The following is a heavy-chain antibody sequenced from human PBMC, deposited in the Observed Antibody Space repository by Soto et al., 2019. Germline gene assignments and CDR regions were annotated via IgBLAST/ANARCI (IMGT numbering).Heavy chain of an antibody. V-gene: IGHV1-69*13. CDR1: GGTFSSYA. CDR3: ARDYLIPSDADYYFDMDV. Sequence: GASVKVSFKASGGTFSSYAISWVRQAPGQGPEWMGGIIPIFRTATYAQKFQGRVTITADDSTRTAYMELSGLTSEDTVDYYCARDYLIPSDADYYFDMDVWGQGTTVTVSS. D-gene: IGHD2-21*01. J-gene: IGHJ6*02. CDR2: IIPIFRTA.